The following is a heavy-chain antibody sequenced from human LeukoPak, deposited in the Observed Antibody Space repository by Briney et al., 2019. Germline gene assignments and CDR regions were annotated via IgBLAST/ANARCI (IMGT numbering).Heavy chain of an antibody. CDR3: ARDRWGVRGVTRYYFDY. CDR2: INPNSGGT. J-gene: IGHJ4*02. CDR1: GYTFTGYY. D-gene: IGHD3-10*01. V-gene: IGHV1-2*02. Sequence: GASVKVSCKASGYTFTGYYMHWVRQAPGQGLEWMGWINPNSGGTNYAQKFQGRVTMTRDTSISTAYMELSRLRSDDTAVYYCARDRWGVRGVTRYYFDYWGQGTLVTVSS.